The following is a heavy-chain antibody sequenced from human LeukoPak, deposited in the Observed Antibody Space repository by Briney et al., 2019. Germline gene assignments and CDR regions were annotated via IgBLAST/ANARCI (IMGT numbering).Heavy chain of an antibody. CDR1: GYSISSGYY. D-gene: IGHD6-25*01. Sequence: KTSETLSLTCAVSGYSISSGYYWGWIRQPPGKGLEWIGSIYHSGSTYYNPSLKSRVTISVDTSKNQFSLKLSSVTAADTAVYYCARATERRTGQGLSDYWGQGTLVTVSS. J-gene: IGHJ4*02. CDR3: ARATERRTGQGLSDY. CDR2: IYHSGST. V-gene: IGHV4-38-2*01.